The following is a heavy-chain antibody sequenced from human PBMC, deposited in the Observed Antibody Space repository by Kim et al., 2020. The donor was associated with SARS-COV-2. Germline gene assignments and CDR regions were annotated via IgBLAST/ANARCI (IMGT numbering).Heavy chain of an antibody. CDR2: IYYSGST. D-gene: IGHD5-18*01. CDR1: GGSISSGGYY. CDR3: ARDQDTGYSYGFLFDGMDV. V-gene: IGHV4-31*03. J-gene: IGHJ6*02. Sequence: SETLSLTCTVSGGSISSGGYYWSWIRQHPGKGLEWIGYIYYSGSTYYNPSLKSRVTISVDTSKNQFSLKLSSVTAADTAVYYCARDQDTGYSYGFLFDGMDVWGQGTTVTVSS.